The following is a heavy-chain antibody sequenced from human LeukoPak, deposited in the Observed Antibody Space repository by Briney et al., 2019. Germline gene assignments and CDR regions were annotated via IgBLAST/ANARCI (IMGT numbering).Heavy chain of an antibody. CDR1: GFTFSSYW. Sequence: PGGCLRLSCATSGFTFSSYWMGSVRQAPGKVLEMVANIKQDGSEKYYVDSVKGRFTISTDNAKNSLYLQMNSLRAEDTAVYYCAREGGSWYARIDYYYGMDVWGQGTTVTVSS. CDR2: IKQDGSEK. V-gene: IGHV3-7*01. CDR3: AREGGSWYARIDYYYGMDV. D-gene: IGHD6-13*01. J-gene: IGHJ6*02.